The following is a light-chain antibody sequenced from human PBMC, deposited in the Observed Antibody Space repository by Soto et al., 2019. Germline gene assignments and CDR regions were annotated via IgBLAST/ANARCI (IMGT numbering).Light chain of an antibody. J-gene: IGLJ2*01. CDR2: EVN. CDR1: SSDVGGYNY. V-gene: IGLV2-8*01. Sequence: QSALTQPPSASGSPGQSVTISCTGTSSDVGGYNYVSWYQQHPGKVPKLMIYEVNKRPSGVPDRFSGSKSGNTASLTVSGLRAEDEADYYCTSYAGRNNVVFGGGTKLTVL. CDR3: TSYAGRNNVV.